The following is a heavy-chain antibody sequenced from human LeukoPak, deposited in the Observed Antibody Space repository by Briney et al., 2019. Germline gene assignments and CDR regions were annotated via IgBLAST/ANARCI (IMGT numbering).Heavy chain of an antibody. V-gene: IGHV3-23*01. CDR1: GFTFSSYV. Sequence: GGSLRLSCAASGFTFSSYVMSWVRQAPGKGLEWVSGISGSGGSTYYADYVKGRFTISRDNSKNTLYLQMNSVRAEDTAVYYCARSSFPYYFDYWGQGTLVTVSS. J-gene: IGHJ4*02. CDR2: ISGSGGST. D-gene: IGHD3-16*01. CDR3: ARSSFPYYFDY.